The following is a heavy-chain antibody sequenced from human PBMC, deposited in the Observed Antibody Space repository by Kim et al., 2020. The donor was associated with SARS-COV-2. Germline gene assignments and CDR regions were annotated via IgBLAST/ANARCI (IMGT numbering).Heavy chain of an antibody. CDR3: AGESIAARLYYYYYYMDV. J-gene: IGHJ6*03. V-gene: IGHV3-11*01. Sequence: KGRFTISRDNAKTSLYLQMNSLRAEDTAVYYCAGESIAARLYYYYYYMDVWGKGTTVTVSS. D-gene: IGHD6-6*01.